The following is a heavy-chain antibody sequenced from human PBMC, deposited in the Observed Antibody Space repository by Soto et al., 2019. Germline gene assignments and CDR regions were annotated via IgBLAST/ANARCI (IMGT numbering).Heavy chain of an antibody. J-gene: IGHJ4*02. D-gene: IGHD3-22*01. CDR1: GFTFSSYW. Sequence: EVQLVESGGGLVQPGGSLRLSCAASGFTFSSYWMSWVRQAPGKGLEWVANIKQDGSEKYYVDSVKGRFTISRDNAKNSLYLQMNSLRAEDTAVYYCARERGDYYDSSGLGLFGYWGQGTLVTVSS. CDR3: ARERGDYYDSSGLGLFGY. CDR2: IKQDGSEK. V-gene: IGHV3-7*05.